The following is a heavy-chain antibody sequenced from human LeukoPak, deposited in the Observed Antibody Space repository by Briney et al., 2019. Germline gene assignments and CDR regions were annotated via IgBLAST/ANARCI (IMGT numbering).Heavy chain of an antibody. Sequence: GGSLRLSCAASGLTFSTYTMNWVRQAPGKGLEWVSSISSGSSYIYYADSMKGRFTVSRDNAKNSLYLQMNSLKAEDAAVYFCASHYDIDYWGQGTLVTVSS. J-gene: IGHJ4*02. CDR1: GLTFSTYT. V-gene: IGHV3-21*06. D-gene: IGHD3-9*01. CDR3: ASHYDIDY. CDR2: ISSGSSYI.